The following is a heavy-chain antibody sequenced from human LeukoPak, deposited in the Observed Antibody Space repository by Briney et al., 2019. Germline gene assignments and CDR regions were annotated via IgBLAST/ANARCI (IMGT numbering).Heavy chain of an antibody. J-gene: IGHJ4*02. CDR2: ISAYIGNT. V-gene: IGHV1-18*01. CDR3: ARDGGTAGYSSGSDY. D-gene: IGHD5-18*01. CDR1: GYTFTNYD. Sequence: ASVTVSCKASGYTFTNYDINWVRQAPGQGLEWMGWISAYIGNTYYAQKFQGRVTMTTDTSTTTAYMELRSLRSDDTAVYYCARDGGTAGYSSGSDYWGQGTRVTVSS.